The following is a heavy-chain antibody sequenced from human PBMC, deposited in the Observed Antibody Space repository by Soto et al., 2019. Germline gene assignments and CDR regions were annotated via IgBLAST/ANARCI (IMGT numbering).Heavy chain of an antibody. V-gene: IGHV3-30*18. D-gene: IGHD6-19*01. CDR2: ISYDGSNK. Sequence: QVQLVESGGGVVQPGRSLRLSCAASGFTFSSYGMHWVRQAPGKGLEWVAVISYDGSNKYYADSVKGRFTISRDNSKNPLYLQMNSLSAEDTAVYYGANLGTVAGRQFDYWGQGTLVTVSS. J-gene: IGHJ4*02. CDR3: ANLGTVAGRQFDY. CDR1: GFTFSSYG.